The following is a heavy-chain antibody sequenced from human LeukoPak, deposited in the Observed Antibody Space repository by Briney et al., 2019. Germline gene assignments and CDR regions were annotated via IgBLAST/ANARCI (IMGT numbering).Heavy chain of an antibody. CDR2: IYYSGST. CDR3: ARGVVGVNTKYFQH. CDR1: GGSISSYY. Sequence: PSETLSLTCTVSGGSISSYYWSWIRQPPGKGLEWIGYIYYSGSTNYNPSLKSRVTISVDTSKNQFSLKLSPVTAADTAVYYCARGVVGVNTKYFQHWGQGTLVTVSS. J-gene: IGHJ1*01. V-gene: IGHV4-59*08. D-gene: IGHD3-16*01.